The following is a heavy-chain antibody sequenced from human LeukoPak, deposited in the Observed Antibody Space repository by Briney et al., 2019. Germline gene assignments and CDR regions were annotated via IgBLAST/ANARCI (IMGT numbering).Heavy chain of an antibody. D-gene: IGHD4-11*01. J-gene: IGHJ6*03. CDR3: ARSTTFTTFYSYYYMDV. V-gene: IGHV4-59*12. Sequence: SETLSLTCTVSGGSISSYYWSWIRQPPGKGLEWIGYIYYSGSTNYNPSLKSRVTISVDTSKNQFSLKLSSVTAADTAVYYCARSTTFTTFYSYYYMDVWDKGTTVTVSS. CDR2: IYYSGST. CDR1: GGSISSYY.